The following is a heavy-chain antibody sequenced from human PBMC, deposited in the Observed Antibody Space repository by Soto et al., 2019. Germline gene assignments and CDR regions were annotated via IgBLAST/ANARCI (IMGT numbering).Heavy chain of an antibody. CDR1: GGTFSSYA. V-gene: IGHV1-69*13. Sequence: SVQVSCKASGGTFSSYAISWVRQAPGQGLEWMGGIIPIFGTANYAQKFQGRVTITADESTSTAYMELSSLRSEDTAVYYCARDRTVGATGDAFEIWGQGKMVTVSS. J-gene: IGHJ3*02. CDR3: ARDRTVGATGDAFEI. CDR2: IIPIFGTA. D-gene: IGHD1-26*01.